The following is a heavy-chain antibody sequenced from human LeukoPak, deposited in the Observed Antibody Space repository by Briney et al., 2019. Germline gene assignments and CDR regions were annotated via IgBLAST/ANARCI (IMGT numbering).Heavy chain of an antibody. V-gene: IGHV3-48*03. Sequence: GGSLRLSCAASGFTFSSYEMNWVRQAPGKGLEWVSYISSSGRTIYYADSVKGRFTISRDNAKNSLYLQMNSLRAEDTAVHYCAKGFDYQPLYWGQGTLVTVSS. CDR1: GFTFSSYE. D-gene: IGHD2-2*01. CDR2: ISSSGRTI. J-gene: IGHJ4*02. CDR3: AKGFDYQPLY.